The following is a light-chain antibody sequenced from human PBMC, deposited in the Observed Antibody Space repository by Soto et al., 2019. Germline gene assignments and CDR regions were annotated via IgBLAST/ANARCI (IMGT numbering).Light chain of an antibody. CDR1: NTDVGDYNY. J-gene: IGLJ1*01. V-gene: IGLV2-14*01. CDR3: SSYTSSSTLVV. CDR2: EVS. Sequence: QSVLTQPASVAGSPGQSITISCTGSNTDVGDYNYVSWYRQHPGKAPKLMIFEVSNRPSGVSNRFSGSKSGNTASLTISGLQAEDEADYYCSSYTSSSTLVVFGTGTKVTVL.